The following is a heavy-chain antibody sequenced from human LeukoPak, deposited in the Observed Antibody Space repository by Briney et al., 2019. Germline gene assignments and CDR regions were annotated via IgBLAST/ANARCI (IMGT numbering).Heavy chain of an antibody. CDR1: GYTFTSYG. CDR2: ISAYNGNT. V-gene: IGHV1-18*01. CDR3: ARVVTVTTKNYRWFDP. Sequence: GASVKVSCKASGYTFTSYGISWVRQAPGQGLEWMGWISAYNGNTNYAQKLQGRVTMTTDTSTSTAYMELRSQRSDDTAVYYCARVVTVTTKNYRWFDPWGQGTLVTVSS. J-gene: IGHJ5*02. D-gene: IGHD4-17*01.